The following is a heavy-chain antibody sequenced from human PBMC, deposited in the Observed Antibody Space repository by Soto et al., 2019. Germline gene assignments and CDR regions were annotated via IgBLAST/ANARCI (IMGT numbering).Heavy chain of an antibody. D-gene: IGHD5-18*01. Sequence: ASVKVSCKASGYTFTSYYMHWVRQAPGQGLEWMGIINPSGGSTSYAQKFQGRVTISADKSSTTVYLQWNTLKASDTAMYYCAKTDGYEVEYWGQGTQVTVSS. V-gene: IGHV1-46*01. J-gene: IGHJ4*02. CDR2: INPSGGST. CDR3: AKTDGYEVEY. CDR1: GYTFTSYY.